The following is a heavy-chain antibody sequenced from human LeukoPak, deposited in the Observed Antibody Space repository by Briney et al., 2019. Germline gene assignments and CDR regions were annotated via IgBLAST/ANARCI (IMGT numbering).Heavy chain of an antibody. Sequence: GGSLRLSCAASGFTFSSYSMNWVRQAPGKGLEWVSSISSSSSYIYYADSVKGRFTISRDNAKNSLYLQMNSLRAEDTAVYYCARRYCSSTSCYNYYYYYYGMDVWGQGTTVTVSS. CDR1: GFTFSSYS. J-gene: IGHJ6*02. CDR3: ARRYCSSTSCYNYYYYYYGMDV. CDR2: ISSSSSYI. D-gene: IGHD2-2*02. V-gene: IGHV3-21*01.